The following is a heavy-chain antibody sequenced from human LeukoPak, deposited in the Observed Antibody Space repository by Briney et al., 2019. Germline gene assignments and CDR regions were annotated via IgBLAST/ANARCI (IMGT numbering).Heavy chain of an antibody. J-gene: IGHJ4*02. CDR3: ARDAGNYDSGTSRFDY. Sequence: GGSLRLSCAASGFTFSSYWMHWVRQAPGKGLVWVSRINPDGSTTNYADSVKGRFTISRDNSKNTLFLQMNSLRAEDTALYYCARDAGNYDSGTSRFDYWGQGTLVTLSS. V-gene: IGHV3-74*01. D-gene: IGHD3-10*01. CDR2: INPDGSTT. CDR1: GFTFSSYW.